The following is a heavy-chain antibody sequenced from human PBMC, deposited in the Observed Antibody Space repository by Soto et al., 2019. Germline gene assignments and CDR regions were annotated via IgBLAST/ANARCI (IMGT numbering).Heavy chain of an antibody. CDR2: INPSGGST. J-gene: IGHJ4*02. CDR3: ARGLGYYYGPGDY. D-gene: IGHD3-10*01. Sequence: GASVKGSCKASGYTFTGYYVHWVRQAPGQGLEWMGIINPSGGSTSYTQKFQGRVTMTRDTSTSTVYMELSSLRSEDTAVYYCARGLGYYYGPGDYWGQGTLVTVSS. V-gene: IGHV1-46*03. CDR1: GYTFTGYY.